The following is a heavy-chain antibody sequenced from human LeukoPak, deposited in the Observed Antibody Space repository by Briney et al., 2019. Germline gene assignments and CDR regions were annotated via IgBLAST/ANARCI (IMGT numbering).Heavy chain of an antibody. J-gene: IGHJ4*02. CDR1: GFTFNNYA. D-gene: IGHD3-22*01. CDR2: VSGSGDNT. V-gene: IGHV3-23*01. Sequence: PGGSLRLSCAASGFTFNNYAMTWVRQAPGKGLEWVSVVSGSGDNTNYADSVKGRFTISRDNSKNTLYLQMNSLRDEDTAVYYCAKHRFESGGYHSTDWGQGTLVTVSS. CDR3: AKHRFESGGYHSTD.